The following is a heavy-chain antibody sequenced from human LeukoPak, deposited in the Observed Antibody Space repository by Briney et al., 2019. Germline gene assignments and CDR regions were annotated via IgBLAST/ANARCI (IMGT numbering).Heavy chain of an antibody. D-gene: IGHD6-13*01. Sequence: PGRSLRLSCAASGFIFGNYGMHWVRRAPGKGLEWLAVISYDGSSKFYADPLKGRFTISRDNSKNTLYLQMNSLRAEDTAVYYCAKDSSSWSLLIYWGQGTLVTVSS. CDR2: ISYDGSSK. J-gene: IGHJ4*02. V-gene: IGHV3-30*18. CDR1: GFIFGNYG. CDR3: AKDSSSWSLLIY.